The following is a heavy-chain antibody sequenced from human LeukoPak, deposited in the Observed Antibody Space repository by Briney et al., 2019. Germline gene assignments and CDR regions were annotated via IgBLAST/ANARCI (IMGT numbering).Heavy chain of an antibody. CDR1: GDSISSTNYY. J-gene: IGHJ5*02. CDR3: ARHSAPRRLPKWFDP. D-gene: IGHD6-25*01. CDR2: IYYSGST. V-gene: IGHV4-39*01. Sequence: PSETLSLTCTVSGDSISSTNYYWGWIRQPPGKGLEWIGSIYYSGSTYYNPSLESRVTISVDTSKNQFSLKLSSVTAADTAVYYCARHSAPRRLPKWFDPWGQGTLVTVSS.